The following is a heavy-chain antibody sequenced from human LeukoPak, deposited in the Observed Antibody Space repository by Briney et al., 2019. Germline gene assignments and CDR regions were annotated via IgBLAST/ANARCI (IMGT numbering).Heavy chain of an antibody. Sequence: GGSLRLSCAASGFTFSSYYMTWVRQAPGKGLEWVANIKQDGSEKFYVDSVRGRFTISRDNAKKSLYLEMNSLRAEDTAVYYCAKAAFGELLTIDYWGQGTLVTVSS. J-gene: IGHJ4*02. CDR3: AKAAFGELLTIDY. D-gene: IGHD3-10*01. CDR2: IKQDGSEK. CDR1: GFTFSSYY. V-gene: IGHV3-7*02.